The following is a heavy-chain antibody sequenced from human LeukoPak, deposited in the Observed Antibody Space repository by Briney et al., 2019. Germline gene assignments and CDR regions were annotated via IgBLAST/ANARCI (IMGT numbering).Heavy chain of an antibody. Sequence: SETLSLTCTVSGSSISSYYWSWIRQPAGKGLELIGRIYASGSTNYNPSLKSRVTMSVDTPENQFSLKLSSVTAADTAVYYCARSRCYNCAFDFWGQGTMVTVSS. CDR3: ARSRCYNCAFDF. CDR1: GSSISSYY. J-gene: IGHJ3*01. D-gene: IGHD2-2*02. CDR2: IYASGST. V-gene: IGHV4-4*07.